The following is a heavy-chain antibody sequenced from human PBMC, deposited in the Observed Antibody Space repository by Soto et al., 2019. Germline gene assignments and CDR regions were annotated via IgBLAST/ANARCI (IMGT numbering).Heavy chain of an antibody. D-gene: IGHD5-12*01. V-gene: IGHV4-39*01. CDR2: MYYSATS. CDR3: ARSGGYSGYNPNDH. Sequence: SETLSLTCTVSGGSISSSSYHWGWIRQPPGKGLEWIGNMYYSATSYYNPSLKSRVTISVDTSKNQFSLELSSVTAADTAVYYCARSGGYSGYNPNDHWGQGALVTVSS. J-gene: IGHJ4*02. CDR1: GGSISSSSYH.